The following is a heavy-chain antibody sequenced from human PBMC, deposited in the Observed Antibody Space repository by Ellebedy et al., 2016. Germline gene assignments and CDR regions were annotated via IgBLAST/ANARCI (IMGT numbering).Heavy chain of an antibody. D-gene: IGHD4-11*01. Sequence: GESLKISCAASGFTFSDYWMSWVRQAPGKGLEWVANIKEDGTEKYYVDSVKGRFTISRDHDKKSVYLQMNSLRAEDTAVYYCARDTDYSGDLDYWGQGTLVTVSS. CDR3: ARDTDYSGDLDY. J-gene: IGHJ4*02. CDR2: IKEDGTEK. V-gene: IGHV3-7*03. CDR1: GFTFSDYW.